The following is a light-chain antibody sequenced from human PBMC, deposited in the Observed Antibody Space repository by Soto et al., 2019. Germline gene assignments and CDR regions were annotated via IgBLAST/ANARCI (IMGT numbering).Light chain of an antibody. J-gene: IGLJ2*01. CDR2: EGS. Sequence: QSALTQPASVSGSPGQSTTISCTGTSSDVGSYNLVSWYQQHPGKAPKLMIYEGSKRPSGVSNRFSGSKSGNTASLTISGLQAEDEADYYCCSYAGSSTFGVFGGGTKVTVL. V-gene: IGLV2-23*03. CDR1: SSDVGSYNL. CDR3: CSYAGSSTFGV.